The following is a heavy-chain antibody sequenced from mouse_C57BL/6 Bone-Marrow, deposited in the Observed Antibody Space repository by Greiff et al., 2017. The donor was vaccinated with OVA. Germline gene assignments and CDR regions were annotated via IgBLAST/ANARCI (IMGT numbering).Heavy chain of an antibody. D-gene: IGHD2-5*01. J-gene: IGHJ4*01. Sequence: VHLVESGAELVRPGTSVKMSCKASGYTFTNYWIGWAKQRPGHGLEWIGDIYPGGGYTNYNEKFKGKATLTADKSSSTAYMQFSSLTSEDSAVYYCARPLGYYSNYGYAMDYWGQGTSVTVSS. CDR1: GYTFTNYW. CDR2: IYPGGGYT. V-gene: IGHV1-63*01. CDR3: ARPLGYYSNYGYAMDY.